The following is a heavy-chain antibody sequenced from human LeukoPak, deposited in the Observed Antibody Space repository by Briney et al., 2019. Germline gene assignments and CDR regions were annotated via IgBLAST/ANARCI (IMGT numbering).Heavy chain of an antibody. CDR3: AREAVAGYFGNWFDP. Sequence: PGGSLRLSCAASGFTFSSYSMNWVRQAPGKGVEWVSSISSSSSYIYYADSVKGRFTISRDNAKNSLYLQMNSLRAEDTAVYYCAREAVAGYFGNWFDPWGQGTLVTVSS. J-gene: IGHJ5*02. CDR1: GFTFSSYS. D-gene: IGHD6-19*01. V-gene: IGHV3-21*01. CDR2: ISSSSSYI.